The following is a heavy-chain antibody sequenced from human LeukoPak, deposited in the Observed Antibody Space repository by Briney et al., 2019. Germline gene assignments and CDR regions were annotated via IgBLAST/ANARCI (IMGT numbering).Heavy chain of an antibody. Sequence: GGSLRLSCAASGFTFSSYGMNWVRQAPGKGLEWVSYISSSSGSIYYADSVKGRFTVSRDNAKNSLYLQMNSLRVEDTAVCYCAREDCSSTSCYPGYWGQGTLVSVSS. CDR2: ISSSSGSI. CDR1: GFTFSSYG. D-gene: IGHD2-2*01. CDR3: AREDCSSTSCYPGY. J-gene: IGHJ4*02. V-gene: IGHV3-48*01.